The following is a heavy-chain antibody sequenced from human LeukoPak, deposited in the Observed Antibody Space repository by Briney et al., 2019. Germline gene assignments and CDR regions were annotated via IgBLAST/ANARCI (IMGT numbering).Heavy chain of an antibody. V-gene: IGHV1-2*02. CDR2: INPNGGGT. D-gene: IGHD7-27*01. CDR1: GYTFTDYY. CDR3: ARGGNWDSFDY. Sequence: ASVKVSCKASGYTFTDYYMHWVRQAPGQGLEGMGWINPNGGGTNYAQKFQGRVTMTRDTSITTAYMELSRLRSDDTAVYFCARGGNWDSFDYWGQGTLVTVSS. J-gene: IGHJ4*02.